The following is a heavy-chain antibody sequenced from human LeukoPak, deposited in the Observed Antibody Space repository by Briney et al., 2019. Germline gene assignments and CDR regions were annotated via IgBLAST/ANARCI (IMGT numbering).Heavy chain of an antibody. Sequence: GASVKVSCKASGYTFTSYGISWVRQAPGQGLEWMGWISAYNGNTNYAQKLQGRVTMTTDTSTSTAYMELRSLRSDDTAVYYCARQVYSSSWGPYFDSWGQGTLVTVSS. CDR1: GYTFTSYG. CDR2: ISAYNGNT. CDR3: ARQVYSSSWGPYFDS. J-gene: IGHJ4*02. D-gene: IGHD6-13*01. V-gene: IGHV1-18*01.